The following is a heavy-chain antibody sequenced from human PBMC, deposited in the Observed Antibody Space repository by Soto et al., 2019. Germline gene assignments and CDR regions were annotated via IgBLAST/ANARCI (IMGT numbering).Heavy chain of an antibody. J-gene: IGHJ4*02. CDR1: GYTFTSNG. D-gene: IGHD3-16*01. Sequence: QVQLVQSGAELKKPGASVKVSCKASGYTFTSNGIRWVRHAPGQGLEWMGWISAYNGNTNYAQKLQGRVTMTTDTSASTADMELRSLRSDDTAVYYCARDLGPWGEERDYWGQVNLVTVSS. V-gene: IGHV1-18*01. CDR3: ARDLGPWGEERDY. CDR2: ISAYNGNT.